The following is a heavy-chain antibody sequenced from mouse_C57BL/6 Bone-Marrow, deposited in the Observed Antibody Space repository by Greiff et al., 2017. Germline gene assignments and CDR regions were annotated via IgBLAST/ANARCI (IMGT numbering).Heavy chain of an antibody. Sequence: QVQLQQSGAELVKPGASVKLSCKASGYTFTSYWMHWVKQRPGQGLEWIGMIHPNSGSTNYNEKFKSKATLTVDKSSSTAYMQISSLTSEDSAVYYCARSYYGYDGAWFAYWGQGTLVTVSA. CDR2: IHPNSGST. D-gene: IGHD2-9*01. V-gene: IGHV1-64*01. J-gene: IGHJ3*01. CDR3: ARSYYGYDGAWFAY. CDR1: GYTFTSYW.